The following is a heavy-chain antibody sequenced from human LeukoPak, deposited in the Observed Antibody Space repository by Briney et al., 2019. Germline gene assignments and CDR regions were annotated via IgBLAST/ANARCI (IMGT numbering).Heavy chain of an antibody. V-gene: IGHV3-23*01. D-gene: IGHD2-2*01. CDR1: GFTFSSYA. J-gene: IGHJ4*02. CDR2: ISGSGGST. Sequence: GGSLRLSCAASGFTFSSYAMSWVRQAPEKGLEWVSAISGSGGSTYYADSVKGRFTISRDNSKSTLYLQMNSLRAEDTAVYYCAKYDIVVVPAAMVDYWGQGTLVTVSS. CDR3: AKYDIVVVPAAMVDY.